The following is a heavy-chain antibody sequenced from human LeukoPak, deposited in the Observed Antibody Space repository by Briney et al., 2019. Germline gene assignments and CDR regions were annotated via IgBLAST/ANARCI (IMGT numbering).Heavy chain of an antibody. D-gene: IGHD4-4*01. Sequence: SETLSLTCTVSGGSISSYYWSWIRQPPGKGLEWIGSIYYSGSTYYNPSLKSRVTISVDTSKNQFSLKLSSVTAAGTAVYYCARHNDGYSYFDYWGQGTLVTVSS. CDR3: ARHNDGYSYFDY. CDR1: GGSISSYY. V-gene: IGHV4-59*05. CDR2: IYYSGST. J-gene: IGHJ4*02.